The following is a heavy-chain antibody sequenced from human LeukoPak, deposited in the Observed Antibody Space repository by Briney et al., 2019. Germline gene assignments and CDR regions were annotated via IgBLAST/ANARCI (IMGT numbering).Heavy chain of an antibody. CDR3: ARLRFLASDY. V-gene: IGHV3-7*01. CDR2: IKHEGSEK. D-gene: IGHD3-3*01. CDR1: GFTFYSYW. Sequence: GGSLRLSCAASGFTFYSYWMTWARQAPGKGLEWVANIKHEGSEKYYVDSVKGRFTISRDNAKNSLYLQMNSLRAEDTAIYYCARLRFLASDYWGQGTLVTVSS. J-gene: IGHJ4*02.